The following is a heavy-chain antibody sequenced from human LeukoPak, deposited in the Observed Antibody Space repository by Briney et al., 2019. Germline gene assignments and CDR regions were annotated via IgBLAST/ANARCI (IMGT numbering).Heavy chain of an antibody. CDR2: ISSSSSTI. J-gene: IGHJ4*02. D-gene: IGHD6-19*01. V-gene: IGHV3-48*01. Sequence: PGGSLTLSCADSGFTFSSYSMNWVRQAPGKGLEWVSYISSSSSTIYYADSVKGRFTISRDNAKNSLYLQMNSLRAEDTAVYYCARDSSGWIFDYWGRGTLVTVSS. CDR1: GFTFSSYS. CDR3: ARDSSGWIFDY.